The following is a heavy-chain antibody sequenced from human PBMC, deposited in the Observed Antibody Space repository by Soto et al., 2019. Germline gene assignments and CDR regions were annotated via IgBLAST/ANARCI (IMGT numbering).Heavy chain of an antibody. Sequence: EVQLLESGGGLVQPGGSLRLSCAASALAFSRSAMSWVRQTPGKGLEWVSAIIGNGDRTFYADSVKGRVTISRDNSKNTLYLEMSSLRVEDTAVYYWAKGLSGSGAYQYFDPWGQGTLVTVSS. CDR2: IIGNGDRT. CDR1: ALAFSRSA. CDR3: AKGLSGSGAYQYFDP. J-gene: IGHJ5*02. V-gene: IGHV3-23*01. D-gene: IGHD3-10*01.